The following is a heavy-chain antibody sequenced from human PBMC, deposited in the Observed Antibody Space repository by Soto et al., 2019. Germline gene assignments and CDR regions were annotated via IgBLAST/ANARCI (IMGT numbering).Heavy chain of an antibody. V-gene: IGHV3-23*01. D-gene: IGHD3-16*01. CDR3: AKGAQGGFTVDN. CDR1: GFTFNIYA. CDR2: ISGSGRTA. Sequence: EVQLLESGGDLVQPGGSLRLSCAASGFTFNIYAMTWVRQPPGKGLEWVSGISGSGRTAHYSDSVKGRFTISRDNSKNTLYLQMSRLKVEDTAVYYCAKGAQGGFTVDNWGQGTLVTVSS. J-gene: IGHJ4*02.